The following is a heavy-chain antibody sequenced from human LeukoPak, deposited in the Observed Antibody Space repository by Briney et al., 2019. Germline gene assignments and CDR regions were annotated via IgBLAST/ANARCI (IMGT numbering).Heavy chain of an antibody. CDR2: ISGSGGST. Sequence: PGGSLRLSCAASGFTFSSYAMGWVRQAPGKGLEWVSAISGSGGSTYYADSVKGRFTISRDNSKNTLYLQMNSLRAEDTAVYYCAKDVRGYYDSSGYYNDYWGQGTLVTVSS. V-gene: IGHV3-23*01. J-gene: IGHJ4*02. D-gene: IGHD3-22*01. CDR1: GFTFSSYA. CDR3: AKDVRGYYDSSGYYNDY.